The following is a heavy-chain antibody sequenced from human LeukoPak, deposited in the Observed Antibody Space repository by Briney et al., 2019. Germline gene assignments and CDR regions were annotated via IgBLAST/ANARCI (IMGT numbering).Heavy chain of an antibody. Sequence: GGSPRLSCAASGFTFSSYSMNWVRQAPGKGLEWVSYISSSSSTIYYADSVKGRFTISRDNAKNSLYLQMNSLRAEDTAVYYCARDPVGYCSGGSCYPRPGAFDIWGQGTMVTVSS. CDR1: GFTFSSYS. V-gene: IGHV3-48*04. CDR2: ISSSSSTI. CDR3: ARDPVGYCSGGSCYPRPGAFDI. D-gene: IGHD2-15*01. J-gene: IGHJ3*02.